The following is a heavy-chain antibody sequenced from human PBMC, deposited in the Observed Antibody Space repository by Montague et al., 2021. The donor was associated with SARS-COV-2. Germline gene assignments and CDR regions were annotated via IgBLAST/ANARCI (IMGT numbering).Heavy chain of an antibody. D-gene: IGHD5-12*01. J-gene: IGHJ6*02. CDR1: GDSVSGHSAA. CDR3: ARQPLGYDFVYYYYGMDV. V-gene: IGHV6-1*01. CDR2: TYYRSKWYN. Sequence: CAISGDSVSGHSAAWNWIRQSPSKGLEWLGRTYYRSKWYNDYAVSVKSRITINPDTSKNQFSLQLNSVTPEDTAVYYCARQPLGYDFVYYYYGMDVWGQGTTVTVSS.